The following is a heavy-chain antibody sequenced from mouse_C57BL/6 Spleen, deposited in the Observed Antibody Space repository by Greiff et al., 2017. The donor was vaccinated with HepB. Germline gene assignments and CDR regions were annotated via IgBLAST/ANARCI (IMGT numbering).Heavy chain of an antibody. V-gene: IGHV1-50*01. CDR1: GYTFTSYW. J-gene: IGHJ4*01. Sequence: QVQLQQPGAELVKPGASVKLSCKASGYTFTSYWMQWVKQRPGQGLEWIGEIDPSDSYTNYNQKFKGKATLTVDTSSSTAYMQLSSLTSEDSAVYYCAREGLLYSNYSYAMDYWGQGTSVTVSS. CDR3: AREGLLYSNYSYAMDY. CDR2: IDPSDSYT. D-gene: IGHD2-5*01.